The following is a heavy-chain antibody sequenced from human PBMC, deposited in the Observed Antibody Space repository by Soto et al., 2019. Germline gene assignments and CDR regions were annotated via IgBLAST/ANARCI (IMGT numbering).Heavy chain of an antibody. D-gene: IGHD3-22*01. J-gene: IGHJ4*02. V-gene: IGHV1-18*04. CDR2: TTASNTHT. Sequence: QVQLLQSGTEVKEPGASVKVSCKASGYTFTSFDISWVRPAPGQGLERVGWTTASNTHTNYAQKLQGRVTMTTDTSTPTASMELRSLRSDDTAIYYCARGGYSSGYHYWGQGTLVTVSP. CDR3: ARGGYSSGYHY. CDR1: GYTFTSFD.